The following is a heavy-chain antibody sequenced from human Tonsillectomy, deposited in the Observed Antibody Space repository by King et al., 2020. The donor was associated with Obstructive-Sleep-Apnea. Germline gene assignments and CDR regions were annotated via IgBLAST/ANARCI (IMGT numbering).Heavy chain of an antibody. Sequence: QLVQSGTELKKPGSSVRVSCKASGGTFNTYTITWVRQAPGQGLEWMGAIIPILNIESYAQKFQGRVTITANKSTSTAYMELSGLRSEDTAMYYCARNTDYNSNWSPDHWGQGTLVTVSS. D-gene: IGHD6-13*01. CDR1: GGTFNTYT. J-gene: IGHJ4*02. CDR2: IIPILNIE. V-gene: IGHV1-69*09. CDR3: ARNTDYNSNWSPDH.